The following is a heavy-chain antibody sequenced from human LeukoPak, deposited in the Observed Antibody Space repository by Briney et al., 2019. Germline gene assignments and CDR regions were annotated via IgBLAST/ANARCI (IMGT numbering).Heavy chain of an antibody. D-gene: IGHD1-26*01. CDR2: ISYDGDSNNK. V-gene: IGHV3-30-3*01. J-gene: IGHJ5*02. Sequence: PGGSLRLSRAASGFSFSSYAMHWVRQAPGKGLEWVAVISYDGDSNNKYYADSAKGRFTISRDNSKNTLYLQMNSLRAEDTALFSCAKGGGSYGYNWFDPWGQGTLVTVSS. CDR3: AKGGGSYGYNWFDP. CDR1: GFSFSSYA.